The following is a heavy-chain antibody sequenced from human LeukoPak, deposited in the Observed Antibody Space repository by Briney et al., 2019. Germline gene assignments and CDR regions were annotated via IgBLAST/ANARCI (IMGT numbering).Heavy chain of an antibody. CDR2: IYYGGST. J-gene: IGHJ3*01. CDR3: ARVASDAFDV. Sequence: SETLSLTCNGSGGXISSYYWSWIRQPPGKGLEWLGYIYYGGSTNDNPSLKSRVTISVDTSKNQFSLKLRSVTAADTAVYYCARVASDAFDVWGQGTMVTVSS. V-gene: IGHV4-59*08. CDR1: GGXISSYY.